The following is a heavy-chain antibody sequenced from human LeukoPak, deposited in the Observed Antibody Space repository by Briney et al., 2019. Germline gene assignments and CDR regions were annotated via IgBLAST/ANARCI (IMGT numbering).Heavy chain of an antibody. CDR1: GYTSTSYY. Sequence: GASVKVSCKAFGYTSTSYYMHWVRQAPGQGLEWMGIINPSGGSTSYAQKFQGRVTMTRDMSTSTVYMELSSLRAEDTAVYYCARDAVDAASDYWGQGTLVTVSS. D-gene: IGHD6-19*01. CDR2: INPSGGST. J-gene: IGHJ4*02. V-gene: IGHV1-46*01. CDR3: ARDAVDAASDY.